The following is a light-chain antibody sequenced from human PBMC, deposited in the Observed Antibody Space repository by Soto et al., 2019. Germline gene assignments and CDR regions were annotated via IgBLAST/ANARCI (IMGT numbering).Light chain of an antibody. CDR2: DAS. CDR3: QHRANWPLT. CDR1: QSVSSSY. Sequence: EIVLTQSPGTLSLSPGERATLSCRASQSVSSSYLAWYQQKPGQAPRLLIYDASNRATGIPARFSGSGSGTDFTLTISSLEPEDLALDDGQHRANWPLTFGGGTKVDIK. V-gene: IGKV3D-20*02. J-gene: IGKJ4*01.